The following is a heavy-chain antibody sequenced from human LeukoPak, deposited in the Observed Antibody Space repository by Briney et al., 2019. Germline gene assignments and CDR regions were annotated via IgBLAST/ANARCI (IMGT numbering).Heavy chain of an antibody. Sequence: SETLSLTCAVYGGSFSGYYWSWIRQPPGKGLEWIGEINHSGSTNYNPSLKSRVTISVDTSKNQFSLKLSSVTAADTAVYYCATAPRGGGDYWGQGTLVTVSS. CDR3: ATAPRGGGDY. CDR2: INHSGST. CDR1: GGSFSGYY. V-gene: IGHV4-34*01. D-gene: IGHD2-15*01. J-gene: IGHJ4*02.